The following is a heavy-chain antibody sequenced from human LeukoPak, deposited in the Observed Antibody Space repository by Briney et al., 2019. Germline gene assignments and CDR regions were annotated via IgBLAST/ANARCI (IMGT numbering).Heavy chain of an antibody. Sequence: GRSLRLSCAASGFTFSNYAMHWVRQAPAKGLEWVAVISYDASNKYYADSVKGRFTISRDNSKNTLYLQMNSLRAEDMAVYYCARPPFGDGYNDALDIWGQGTVVTVSS. CDR3: ARPPFGDGYNDALDI. D-gene: IGHD5-24*01. CDR2: ISYDASNK. CDR1: GFTFSNYA. J-gene: IGHJ3*02. V-gene: IGHV3-30-3*01.